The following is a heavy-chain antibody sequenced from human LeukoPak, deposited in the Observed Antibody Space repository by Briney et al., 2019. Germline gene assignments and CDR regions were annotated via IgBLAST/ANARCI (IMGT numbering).Heavy chain of an antibody. CDR2: IYYSGST. D-gene: IGHD6-19*01. CDR1: GGSISSSSYY. J-gene: IGHJ4*02. Sequence: PSETLSLTCTVSGGSISSSSYYWGWIRQPPGKGLEWIGSIYYSGSTYYNPSLKSRVTISIDTSKNQFSLKLSSVTAADTAVYYCARDFSGWYYFDYWGQGTLVTVSS. V-gene: IGHV4-39*07. CDR3: ARDFSGWYYFDY.